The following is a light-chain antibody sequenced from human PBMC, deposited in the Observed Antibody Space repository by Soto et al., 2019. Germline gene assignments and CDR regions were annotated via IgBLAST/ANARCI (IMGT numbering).Light chain of an antibody. CDR2: DAS. V-gene: IGKV3-11*01. Sequence: DTGFSQSPGTLSLSPGERATLSCRASQSVSSYLASYHQKPGQAPRLLIYDASNSATGITARFSGSGSGTDFTPTISSLEPEDFAVYYCQQRSNWPPWTFGQGTKVDIK. CDR3: QQRSNWPPWT. J-gene: IGKJ1*01. CDR1: QSVSSY.